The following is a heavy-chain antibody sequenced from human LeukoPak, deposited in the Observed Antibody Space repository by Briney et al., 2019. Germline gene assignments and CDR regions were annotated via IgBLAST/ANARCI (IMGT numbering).Heavy chain of an antibody. CDR1: GFTFSSYA. CDR2: ISGSGGST. J-gene: IGHJ3*02. D-gene: IGHD3-10*01. V-gene: IGHV3-23*01. Sequence: GGSLRLSCAASGFTFSSYAMSWVRQAPGKGLEWVSAISGSGGSTYYADSVKGRFTISRDNSKNTLYLQMNSLRAEDTAVYYCAKLIAYYYGSGSYQFDDASDIWGQGTMVTVSS. CDR3: AKLIAYYYGSGSYQFDDASDI.